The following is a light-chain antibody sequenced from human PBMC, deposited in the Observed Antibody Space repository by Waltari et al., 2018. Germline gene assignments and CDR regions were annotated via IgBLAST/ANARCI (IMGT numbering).Light chain of an antibody. CDR2: GNR. V-gene: IGLV1-40*01. CDR3: QSYDNTLSGSHVV. Sequence: QSVLTQPPSVSGAPGQRVIISCTGRSSNIGAGYDVHWYQQFPGIAPKLLIYGNRNRPSGVPDRFSGSKSGTSASLVISGLQAEDEADYYCQSYDNTLSGSHVVFGGGTKLTVL. J-gene: IGLJ2*01. CDR1: SSNIGAGYD.